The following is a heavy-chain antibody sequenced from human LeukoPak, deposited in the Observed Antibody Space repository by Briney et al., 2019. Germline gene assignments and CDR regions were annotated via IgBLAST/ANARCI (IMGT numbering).Heavy chain of an antibody. CDR3: ARDLSIEGYSSGWSGSWFDP. D-gene: IGHD6-19*01. CDR2: IYTSGST. Sequence: SETLSLTCTVSGGSISSYYWSWIRQPAAKGLEWIGRIYTSGSTNYNPSLKSRVTMSVDTSKNQFSLKLSSVTAADTAVYYCARDLSIEGYSSGWSGSWFDPWGQGTLVTVSS. CDR1: GGSISSYY. J-gene: IGHJ5*02. V-gene: IGHV4-4*07.